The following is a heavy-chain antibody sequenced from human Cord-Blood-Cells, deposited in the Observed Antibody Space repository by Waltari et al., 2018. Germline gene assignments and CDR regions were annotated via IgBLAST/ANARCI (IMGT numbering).Heavy chain of an antibody. D-gene: IGHD3-3*01. J-gene: IGHJ4*02. Sequence: QVQLVQSGAEVKKPGASVKVSCKVSGYTLTELSMHWVRQAPGKGLEWMGGFDTEDGETIYAQKFQGRVTMTEDTSTDTAYMELSSLRSEDTAVYYCATRNLYDFWSGYYIGYFDYWGQGTLVTVSS. CDR3: ATRNLYDFWSGYYIGYFDY. CDR1: GYTLTELS. CDR2: FDTEDGET. V-gene: IGHV1-24*01.